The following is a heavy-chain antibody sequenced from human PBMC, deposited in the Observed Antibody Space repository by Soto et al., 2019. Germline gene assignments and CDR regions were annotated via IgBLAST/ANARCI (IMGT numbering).Heavy chain of an antibody. Sequence: QVQLVQSGAEVKKPGSSVKVSCKASGGTFSSYAISWVRQAPGQGLEWMGGIIPIFGTANYAQKFQGRVTITADESTSTAYMELSSLRSEDTAVYYCARVDRSATSHYYYYGMDVWGQGTTVTVSS. CDR2: IIPIFGTA. J-gene: IGHJ6*02. D-gene: IGHD1-26*01. CDR1: GGTFSSYA. CDR3: ARVDRSATSHYYYYGMDV. V-gene: IGHV1-69*01.